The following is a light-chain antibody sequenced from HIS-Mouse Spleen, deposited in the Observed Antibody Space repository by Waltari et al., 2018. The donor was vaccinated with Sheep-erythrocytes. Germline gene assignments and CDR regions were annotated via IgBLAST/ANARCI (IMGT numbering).Light chain of an antibody. CDR1: ALPKQY. CDR3: QSADSSGTYRWV. V-gene: IGLV3-25*03. J-gene: IGLJ3*02. Sequence: SYELTQPPSVSVSPGQTARITCSGDALPKQYAYWYQRKPGQAPGLVIYKDSERPSGIPGRFSGSSSGTTVTLTISGVQAEDEADYYCQSADSSGTYRWVFGGGTKLTVL. CDR2: KDS.